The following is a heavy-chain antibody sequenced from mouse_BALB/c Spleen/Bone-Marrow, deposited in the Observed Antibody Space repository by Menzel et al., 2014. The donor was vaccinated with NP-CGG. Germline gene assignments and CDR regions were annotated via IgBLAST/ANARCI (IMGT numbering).Heavy chain of an antibody. Sequence: EVKLMESGGGLVQPGGSLKLSCAASGFDFSGFWMGWVRQAPGKGLEWIGEINPDSSTINYTPSLKDRFIISRDNAKNXLYLQMSKVRSEDTALYYCARLGYYGGFAYWGQGTLVTVSA. J-gene: IGHJ3*01. CDR1: GFDFSGFW. D-gene: IGHD2-3*01. V-gene: IGHV4-1*02. CDR3: ARLGYYGGFAY. CDR2: INPDSSTI.